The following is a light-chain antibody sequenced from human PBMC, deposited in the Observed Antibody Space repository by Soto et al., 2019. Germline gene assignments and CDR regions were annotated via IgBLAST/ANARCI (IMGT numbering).Light chain of an antibody. CDR3: CSYAGSSTLV. CDR1: SSDVGSYNL. V-gene: IGLV2-23*01. J-gene: IGLJ2*01. CDR2: EAR. Sequence: QSALTQPASVSGSPGQSITISCTGTSSDVGSYNLVSWYQQHPGKAPKLMIYEARDRPSGVSNRCSGSKSGNTASLTISGLQAEDEADYYCCSYAGSSTLVFGGWTKLTVL.